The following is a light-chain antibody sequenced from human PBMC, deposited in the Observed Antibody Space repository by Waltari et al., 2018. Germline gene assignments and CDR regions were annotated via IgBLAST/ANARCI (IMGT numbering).Light chain of an antibody. V-gene: IGKV3-20*01. CDR1: QTVRTTY. J-gene: IGKJ4*02. CDR3: QQYDISPLT. Sequence: EIVLTQSPGTLSLSPGDRATLSCRASQTVRTTYSARYHRKPGQAPTLRIYGASSRATGIPDRFSGSGYGTDFSLTISSLEPEDFAVYDCQQYDISPLTFGGGTKVEIK. CDR2: GAS.